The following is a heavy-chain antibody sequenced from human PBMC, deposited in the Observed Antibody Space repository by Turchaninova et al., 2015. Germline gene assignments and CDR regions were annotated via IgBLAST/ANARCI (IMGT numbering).Heavy chain of an antibody. CDR1: GYNFTSNY. CDR2: INPHDGST. CDR3: ARGTLAARSSSDY. D-gene: IGHD6-6*01. Sequence: QVQLVQSGAAVKKPGASVKVSCKASGYNFTSNYMYWVRQAPGQGIEWMGIINPHDGSTNYAQKFQGRIAMARDTSTSTVYVELSSLRSEDTAIYYCARGTLAARSSSDYWGQGTLVTVSS. V-gene: IGHV1-46*01. J-gene: IGHJ4*02.